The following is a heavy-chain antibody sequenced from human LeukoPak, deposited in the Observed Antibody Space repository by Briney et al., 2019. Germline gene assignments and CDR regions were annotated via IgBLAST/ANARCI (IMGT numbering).Heavy chain of an antibody. J-gene: IGHJ4*02. CDR1: GYIFTTYF. V-gene: IGHV1-46*01. CDR2: INPRGGST. CDR3: ARVGTTGATADN. Sequence: ASVKVSCKASGYIFTTYFMHWLRQAPGQGPEWMGIINPRGGSTDYAQKFQDRITMTSDTSTSTVYMELKSLTSEDTAVYFCARVGTTGATADNWGQGILVTVSS. D-gene: IGHD4-11*01.